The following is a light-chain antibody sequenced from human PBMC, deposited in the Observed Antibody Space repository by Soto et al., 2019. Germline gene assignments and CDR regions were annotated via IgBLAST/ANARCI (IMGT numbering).Light chain of an antibody. CDR2: GAS. CDR3: QQYGNSPIT. CDR1: QSVSSY. V-gene: IGKV3-20*01. J-gene: IGKJ5*01. Sequence: EIVLTQSPGTLSLSPGERATLSCRASQSVSSYLAWYQQKPGQAPRLLIYGASSRATGIPDRFTGRGSGTDFTLTINRLEPEDFAVYYCQQYGNSPITFGQGTRLEI.